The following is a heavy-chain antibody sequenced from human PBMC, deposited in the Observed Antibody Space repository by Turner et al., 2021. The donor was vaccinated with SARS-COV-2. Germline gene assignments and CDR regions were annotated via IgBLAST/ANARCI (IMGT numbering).Heavy chain of an antibody. D-gene: IGHD6-13*01. Sequence: EVQLVESGGGLVQPGGSLRLSCAASGFTFSSYEMSWVRQAPGKGLEWVSYISSSGSIIYYADSVKGRFTISRDNAKNSLYLQMNSLRAEDTAVYYCARDLVRYSSSWYGSDGDYFGMDVWGQGTTVTVSS. CDR3: ARDLVRYSSSWYGSDGDYFGMDV. CDR2: ISSSGSII. V-gene: IGHV3-48*03. J-gene: IGHJ6*02. CDR1: GFTFSSYE.